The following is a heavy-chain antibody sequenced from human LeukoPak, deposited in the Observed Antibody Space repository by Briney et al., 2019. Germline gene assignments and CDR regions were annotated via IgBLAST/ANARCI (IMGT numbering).Heavy chain of an antibody. Sequence: GGSLRLSCAASGFTFSSYGMHWVRQAPGKGLEWVAVISYDGSNKYYADSAKGRFTISRDNSKNTLYLQMNSLRAEDTAVYYCATRITMVRGVMNWFDPWGQGTLVTVSS. J-gene: IGHJ5*02. CDR1: GFTFSSYG. V-gene: IGHV3-30*03. CDR2: ISYDGSNK. D-gene: IGHD3-10*01. CDR3: ATRITMVRGVMNWFDP.